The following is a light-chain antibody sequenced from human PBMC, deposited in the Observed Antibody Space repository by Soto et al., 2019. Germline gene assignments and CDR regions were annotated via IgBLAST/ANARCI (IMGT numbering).Light chain of an antibody. V-gene: IGKV1-39*01. CDR1: QSIGTN. CDR2: AVS. J-gene: IGKJ5*01. CDR3: QQYGSSPNT. Sequence: DIQMTQSPSSLSASIGDRVTLTCRASQSIGTNLNWYQQRPGKAPKLLIYAVSSLQSGVSSRFSGSGSGTGFTLTINRLEPEDFAVYYCQQYGSSPNTFGQGTRLEI.